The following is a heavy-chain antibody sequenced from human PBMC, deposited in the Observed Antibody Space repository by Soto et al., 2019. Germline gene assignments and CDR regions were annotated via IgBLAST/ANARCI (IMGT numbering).Heavy chain of an antibody. CDR3: AREGSNYDYYYYMDV. Sequence: GGSLRLSCAASGFTFSSYSMNWVRQAPGKGLEWVSSISSSSSYIYYADSVKGRFTISRDNAKNSLYLQMNSLRAEDTAVYYCAREGSNYDYYYYMDVWGKGTTVTVSS. CDR1: GFTFSSYS. D-gene: IGHD4-4*01. J-gene: IGHJ6*03. CDR2: ISSSSSYI. V-gene: IGHV3-21*01.